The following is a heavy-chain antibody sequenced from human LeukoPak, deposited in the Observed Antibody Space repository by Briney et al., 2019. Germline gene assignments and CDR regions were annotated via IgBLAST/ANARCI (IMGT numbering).Heavy chain of an antibody. D-gene: IGHD3-22*01. J-gene: IGHJ4*02. CDR3: ATVPDLYYYDSSGYYPY. V-gene: IGHV1-24*01. CDR1: GYTLTELS. CDR2: FDPEDGET. Sequence: ASVKVSCKVSGYTLTELSMHWVRQAPGKGLEWMGGFDPEDGETIYAQKFQGRATMTEDTSTDTAYMELSSLRSEDTAVYYCATVPDLYYYDSSGYYPYWGQGTLVTVSS.